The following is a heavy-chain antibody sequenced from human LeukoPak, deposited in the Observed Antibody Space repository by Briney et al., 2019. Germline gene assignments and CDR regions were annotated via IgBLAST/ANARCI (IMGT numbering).Heavy chain of an antibody. CDR1: GFTFSSYW. CDR3: ARDPLQSMMGYDFWSGYYTAPYYYYYMDV. CDR2: IKQDGSEK. Sequence: GGSLRLSCAASGFTFSSYWMSWVRQAPGKGLEWVANIKQDGSEKYYVDSVKGRFTISRDNAKNSLYLQMNSLRAEDTAVYYCARDPLQSMMGYDFWSGYYTAPYYYYYMDVWGKGTTVTVSS. J-gene: IGHJ6*03. D-gene: IGHD3-3*01. V-gene: IGHV3-7*01.